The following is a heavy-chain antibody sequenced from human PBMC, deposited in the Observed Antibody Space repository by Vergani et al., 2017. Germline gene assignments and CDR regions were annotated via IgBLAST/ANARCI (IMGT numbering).Heavy chain of an antibody. V-gene: IGHV3-30*03. CDR3: ATKSCGTPGCQIGYFRE. Sequence: QVHLVESGGGVVQPGRSLRLSCAVSGFTSSYYGMHWVRQAPGKGLEWVAVISYVGTQKYYADSVKGRFTISRDNSKSTLYLQMNSLRTEDTAVYYCATKSCGTPGCQIGYFREWGQGTLVTVSS. CDR1: GFTSSYYG. D-gene: IGHD1-1*01. CDR2: ISYVGTQK. J-gene: IGHJ1*01.